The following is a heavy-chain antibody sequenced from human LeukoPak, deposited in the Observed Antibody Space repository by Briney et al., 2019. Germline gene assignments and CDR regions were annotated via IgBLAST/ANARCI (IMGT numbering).Heavy chain of an antibody. CDR2: IYHSGST. Sequence: GSLRLSCAASGFTVSSNYMSWVRQPPGKGLEWIGEIYHSGSTNYNPSLKSRVTISVDKSKNQFSLKLSSVTAADTAVYYCARGAYPLDYWGQGTLVTVSS. CDR1: GFTVSSNY. CDR3: ARGAYPLDY. V-gene: IGHV4-4*02. J-gene: IGHJ4*02.